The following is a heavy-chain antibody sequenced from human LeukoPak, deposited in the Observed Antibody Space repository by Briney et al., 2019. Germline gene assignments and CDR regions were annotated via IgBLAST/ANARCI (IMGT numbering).Heavy chain of an antibody. CDR3: AKVSSSSSSNY. J-gene: IGHJ4*02. CDR2: ILYDGSNK. CDR1: GFTFSSYG. D-gene: IGHD6-6*01. V-gene: IGHV3-30*18. Sequence: QTGGSLRLSCAASGFTFSSYGMHWVRQAPGKGLEWVAVILYDGSNKYYADSVKGRFTISRDNSKNTLYLQMNSLRAEDTAVYYCAKVSSSSSSNYWGQGTLVTVSS.